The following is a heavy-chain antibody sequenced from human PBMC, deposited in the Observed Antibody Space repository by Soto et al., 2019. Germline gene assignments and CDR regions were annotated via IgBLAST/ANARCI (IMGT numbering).Heavy chain of an antibody. CDR2: ISYDGSNK. J-gene: IGHJ3*02. D-gene: IGHD3-22*01. CDR3: ARELLYYDSSGYYLPNAFDI. CDR1: GFTFSSYA. Sequence: GGSLRLSCAASGFTFSSYAMHWVRQAPGKGLEWVAVISYDGSNKYYADSVKGRFTISRDNSKNTLYLQMNSLRAEDTAVYYCARELLYYDSSGYYLPNAFDIWGQGTMVTVSS. V-gene: IGHV3-30-3*01.